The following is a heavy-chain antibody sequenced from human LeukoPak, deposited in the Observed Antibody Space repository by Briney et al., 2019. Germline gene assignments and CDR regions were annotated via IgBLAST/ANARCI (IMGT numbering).Heavy chain of an antibody. CDR1: GGSISGYY. Sequence: SETLSLTCTVSGGSISGYYWTWIRQPPGKRLEWIGYIFYSGSTNYNPSLKSRLTISVDASKNQFSLKLTSVTAADTAVYYCARGLDIVVVPAAFGPFDYWGQGTLVTVSS. CDR2: IFYSGST. CDR3: ARGLDIVVVPAAFGPFDY. J-gene: IGHJ4*02. D-gene: IGHD2-2*03. V-gene: IGHV4-59*12.